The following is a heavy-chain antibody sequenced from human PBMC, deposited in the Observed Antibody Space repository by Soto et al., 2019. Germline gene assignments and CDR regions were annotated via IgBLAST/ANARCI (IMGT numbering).Heavy chain of an antibody. CDR1: GFTFSSYA. J-gene: IGHJ6*02. V-gene: IGHV3-30-3*01. D-gene: IGHD6-13*01. Sequence: QVQLVESGGGVVQPGRSLRLSCAASGFTFSSYAMRWVRQAPGKGLEWVAVISYDGSNKYYADSVKGRFTISRDNSKNKLYLQMNSLRAEDTAVYYCARDRRAAAGTWTIYYYYGMDVWGQGTTVTVSS. CDR2: ISYDGSNK. CDR3: ARDRRAAAGTWTIYYYYGMDV.